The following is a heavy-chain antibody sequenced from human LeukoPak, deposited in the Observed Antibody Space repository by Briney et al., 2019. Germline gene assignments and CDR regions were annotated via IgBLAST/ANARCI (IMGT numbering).Heavy chain of an antibody. V-gene: IGHV1-69*01. CDR3: ARVSGSYFPWSYYFDY. CDR1: GGTFSSYA. Sequence: ASVKVSCKASGGTFSSYAISWVRQAPGQGLEWMGGIISIFGTANYAQKFQGRVTITADESTSTAYMELSSLRSEDTAVYYCARVSGSYFPWSYYFDYWGQGTLVTVSS. J-gene: IGHJ4*02. D-gene: IGHD1-26*01. CDR2: IISIFGTA.